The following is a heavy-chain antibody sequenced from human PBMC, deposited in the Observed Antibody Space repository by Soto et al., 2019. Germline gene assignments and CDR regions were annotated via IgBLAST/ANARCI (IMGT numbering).Heavy chain of an antibody. J-gene: IGHJ3*02. D-gene: IGHD3-22*01. CDR1: GFTFSNAW. Sequence: SGGSLRLSCAASGFTFSNAWMSWVRQAPGKGLEWVGRIKSKTDGGTTDYAAPVKGRFTISRDDSKNTLYLQMNSLKTENTAVYYCTTGLYYDSSDEDAFDIWGQGTMVTVSS. V-gene: IGHV3-15*01. CDR2: IKSKTDGGTT. CDR3: TTGLYYDSSDEDAFDI.